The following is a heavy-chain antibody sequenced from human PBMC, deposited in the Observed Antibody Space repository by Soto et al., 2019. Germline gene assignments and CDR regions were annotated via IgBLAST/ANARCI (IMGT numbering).Heavy chain of an antibody. Sequence: QLQLQESGSGLVKPSQTLSLTCALSGGSISSGGYSWSWIRQPPGKGLEWIGYIYHSGSTYYNPSLKSRVTISVDRSKNQFSLKLSSVTAADTAVYYCARGPPNTYWGQGTLVTVSS. CDR3: ARGPPNTY. J-gene: IGHJ4*02. CDR2: IYHSGST. D-gene: IGHD2-8*01. V-gene: IGHV4-30-2*01. CDR1: GGSISSGGYS.